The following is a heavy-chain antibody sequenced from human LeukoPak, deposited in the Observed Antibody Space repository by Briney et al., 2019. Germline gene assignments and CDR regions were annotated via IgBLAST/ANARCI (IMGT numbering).Heavy chain of an antibody. CDR3: ARARRNRRTPYYYYMDV. Sequence: SETLSLTCAVYGGSFSGYYWSWIRQPPGKGLEWIGEINHSGSTNYNPSLKSRVTISVDTSKNQFSLKLSSVTAADTAVYYCARARRNRRTPYYYYMDVWGKGTTVTVSS. D-gene: IGHD1-14*01. CDR2: INHSGST. V-gene: IGHV4-34*01. CDR1: GGSFSGYY. J-gene: IGHJ6*03.